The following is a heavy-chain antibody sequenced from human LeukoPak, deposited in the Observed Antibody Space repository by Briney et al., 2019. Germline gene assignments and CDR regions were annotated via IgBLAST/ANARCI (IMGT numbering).Heavy chain of an antibody. J-gene: IGHJ4*02. Sequence: GGSLRLSCAASAFTFSSYGMHWVRQAPGKGLEWVAVISYDGSTKYYADSVKGRFTISRDNSKNTLYLQMNSLRAEDTAVYYCAKSPYNSSGYLDYWGQGTLVTVSS. CDR3: AKSPYNSSGYLDY. D-gene: IGHD3-22*01. CDR2: ISYDGSTK. CDR1: AFTFSSYG. V-gene: IGHV3-30*18.